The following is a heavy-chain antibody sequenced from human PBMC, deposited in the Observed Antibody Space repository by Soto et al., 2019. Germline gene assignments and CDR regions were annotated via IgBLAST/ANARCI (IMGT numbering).Heavy chain of an antibody. CDR1: GFTVSSNY. V-gene: IGHV3-66*01. J-gene: IGHJ4*02. Sequence: EVQLVESGGGLVQPGGSLRLSCAASGFTVSSNYMSWVRQAPGKGLEGVSVIYSGGSTYYADSVKGRFTISRDNSKNKLYLQMNILSAEDTAVYYCARSPASVAAAEDWGQGTLVTVSS. CDR2: IYSGGST. CDR3: ARSPASVAAAED. D-gene: IGHD6-13*01.